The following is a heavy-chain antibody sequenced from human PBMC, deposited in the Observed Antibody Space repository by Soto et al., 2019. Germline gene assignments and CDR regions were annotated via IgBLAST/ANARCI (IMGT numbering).Heavy chain of an antibody. CDR1: GFTFDDYT. D-gene: IGHD6-6*01. J-gene: IGHJ4*02. Sequence: LRLSCAASGFTFDDYTMHWIRQAPGKGLEWVSLISWDGGSTYYADSVKGRFTISRDNSKNSLYLQMNSLRTEDTALYYCAKDGPLEYSSSYYFDYWGQGTLVTVSS. V-gene: IGHV3-43*01. CDR2: ISWDGGST. CDR3: AKDGPLEYSSSYYFDY.